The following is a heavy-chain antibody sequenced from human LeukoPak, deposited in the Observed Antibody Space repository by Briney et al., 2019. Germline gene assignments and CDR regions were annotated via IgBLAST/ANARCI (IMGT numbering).Heavy chain of an antibody. Sequence: GGSLRLSCAASGFTFISYGMHWVRQAPGKGLEWVAVISYDGSNKYYADSVKGRFTISRDNSKNTLYLQMNSLRAEDTAVYYCARQKARVIGSWGQGTLVTVSS. CDR3: ARQKARVIGS. V-gene: IGHV3-30*19. CDR1: GFTFISYG. J-gene: IGHJ5*02. D-gene: IGHD3-16*02. CDR2: ISYDGSNK.